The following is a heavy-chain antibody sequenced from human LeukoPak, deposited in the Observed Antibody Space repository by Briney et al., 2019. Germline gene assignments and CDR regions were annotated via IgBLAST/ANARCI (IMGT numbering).Heavy chain of an antibody. CDR2: IYYSGDT. Sequence: SETLSLTCTVSGGSIGSNYWSWFRQPPGKGLEWIGYIYYSGDTHYNPSLRSRVTISVDSSKTQFSLNLNSVTAADTAVYYCARDTRWNAFNVWGQGTMVTVSS. CDR1: GGSIGSNY. CDR3: ARDTRWNAFNV. D-gene: IGHD4-23*01. J-gene: IGHJ3*01. V-gene: IGHV4-59*01.